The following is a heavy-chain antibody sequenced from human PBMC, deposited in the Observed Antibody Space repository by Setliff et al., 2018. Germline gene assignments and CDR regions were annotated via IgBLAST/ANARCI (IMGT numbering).Heavy chain of an antibody. J-gene: IGHJ6*03. CDR3: ARMSGFQYIDV. CDR1: GDSISSTNW. V-gene: IGHV4-4*02. Sequence: KPSETLSLTCAVSGDSISSTNWWTWVRQPPGKTLEWIGEIYHSGSTNYNPSLKSRVTISVDKSKNQFSLKLSSVTAADTAVYYFARMSGFQYIDVWGKRNTVTVSS. D-gene: IGHD3-3*01. CDR2: IYHSGST.